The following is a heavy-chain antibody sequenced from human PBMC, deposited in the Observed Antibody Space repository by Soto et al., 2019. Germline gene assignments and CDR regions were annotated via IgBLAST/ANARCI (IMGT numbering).Heavy chain of an antibody. CDR2: ISSSGDST. D-gene: IGHD3-10*01. CDR3: AKDLEGGYGSGTFDY. Sequence: GGSLRLSCAASGFSFSSYAMNWVRQAPGKGLEWVSGISSSGDSTYYADSVKGRFTISRDNSKNTLYLQMNSLRAEDTAVYYCAKDLEGGYGSGTFDYWGQGTLVTVYS. CDR1: GFSFSSYA. V-gene: IGHV3-23*01. J-gene: IGHJ4*02.